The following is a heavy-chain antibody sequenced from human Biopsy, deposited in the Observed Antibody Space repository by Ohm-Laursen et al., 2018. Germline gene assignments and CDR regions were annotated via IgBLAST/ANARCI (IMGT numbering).Heavy chain of an antibody. Sequence: SVKVSCKAPGGTFSNYGVNWVRQAPGQGLGWLGGNIPILGTGNYAQKFQDRVTVAADTSTSTATMELRSLRSDDTAVYYCATKLTGYFHHWGQGTLVIVSS. J-gene: IGHJ1*01. CDR3: ATKLTGYFHH. V-gene: IGHV1-69*06. CDR1: GGTFSNYG. CDR2: NIPILGTG. D-gene: IGHD3-9*01.